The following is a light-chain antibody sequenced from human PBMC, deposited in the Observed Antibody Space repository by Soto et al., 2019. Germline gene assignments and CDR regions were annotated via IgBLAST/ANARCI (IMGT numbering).Light chain of an antibody. CDR3: QQYGSSRFS. CDR2: GAS. J-gene: IGKJ3*01. V-gene: IGKV3-20*01. Sequence: EIVLTQSPGTLSLSPGERATVSCRASQSISSSYLAWYQQKPGQAPRLLVYGASSRATGTPDRFSGSGSGTDFTLTISRLEPEDFAVYYCQQYGSSRFSFGPGTKVDIK. CDR1: QSISSSY.